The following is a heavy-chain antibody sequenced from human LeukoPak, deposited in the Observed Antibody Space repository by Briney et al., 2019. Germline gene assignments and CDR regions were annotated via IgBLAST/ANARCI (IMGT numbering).Heavy chain of an antibody. CDR2: VRFDGSYK. D-gene: IGHD6-19*01. J-gene: IGHJ4*01. CDR3: ARDPYSSGLGLFDY. CDR1: GFPFKSYG. V-gene: IGHV3-30*02. Sequence: GGSLSLSCAASGFPFKSYGMHWVRQAPGKGLEWVAFVRFDGSYKYYADFVKGRFTISRDNSKNTLYLQMNSLRAEDAAVYYCARDPYSSGLGLFDYWGQGTLVTVSS.